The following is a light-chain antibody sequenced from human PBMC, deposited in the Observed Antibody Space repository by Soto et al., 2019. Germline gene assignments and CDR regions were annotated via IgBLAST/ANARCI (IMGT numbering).Light chain of an antibody. CDR1: QSVSNNY. J-gene: IGKJ1*01. V-gene: IGKV3-20*01. Sequence: SLVTKLNSKLSVEPRVGTDRISRASQSVSNNYLAWYQQKPGQAPRLLIYGASNRATGIPDRFSGSGSGTDFTLTISRLEPEDFAVYYCQQYGSSGTFGQGTKVDI. CDR2: GAS. CDR3: QQYGSSGT.